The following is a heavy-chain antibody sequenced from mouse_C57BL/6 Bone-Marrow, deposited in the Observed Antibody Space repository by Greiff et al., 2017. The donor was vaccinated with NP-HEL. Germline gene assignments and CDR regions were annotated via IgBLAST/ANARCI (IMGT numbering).Heavy chain of an antibody. J-gene: IGHJ3*01. V-gene: IGHV1-18*01. CDR2: INPNNGGT. CDR3: ARHYGNYAEFAY. D-gene: IGHD2-1*01. Sequence: EVQLQQSGPELVKPGASVKIPCKASGYTFTDYNMDWVKQSHGKSLEWIGDINPNNGGTIYNQKFKGKATLTVDKSSSTAYMELRSLTSEDTAVYYCARHYGNYAEFAYWGQGTLVTVSA. CDR1: GYTFTDYN.